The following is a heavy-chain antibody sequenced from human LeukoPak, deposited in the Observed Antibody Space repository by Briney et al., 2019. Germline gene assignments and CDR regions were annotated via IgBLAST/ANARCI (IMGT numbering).Heavy chain of an antibody. CDR3: ARVRSAEERAWAY. Sequence: GTSLRLSCAASGFAFSNYAMTWVRQAPGKGLEWVATFSGSDDSTFYAGSVKGRFTISRDNSKSTLYLQMNSLRADDTAVYFCARVRSAEERAWAYWGQGTLVTVSS. CDR2: FSGSDDST. CDR1: GFAFSNYA. V-gene: IGHV3-23*01. J-gene: IGHJ4*02. D-gene: IGHD1-1*01.